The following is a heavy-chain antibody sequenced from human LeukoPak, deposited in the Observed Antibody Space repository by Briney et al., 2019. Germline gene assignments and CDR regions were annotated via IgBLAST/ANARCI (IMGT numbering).Heavy chain of an antibody. J-gene: IGHJ4*02. Sequence: ASVKVSCKASGYTFTSYYMHWVRQAPGQGLEWMGIINPSGGSTIYAQKLQGRVTMTRDTSISTAYMELSRLRSDDTAVYHCARRDYFDYWGQGTLVTVSS. CDR1: GYTFTSYY. CDR2: INPSGGST. V-gene: IGHV1-46*03. CDR3: ARRDYFDY.